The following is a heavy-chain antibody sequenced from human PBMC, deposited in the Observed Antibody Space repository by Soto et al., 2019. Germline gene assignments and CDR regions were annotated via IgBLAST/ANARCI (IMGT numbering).Heavy chain of an antibody. Sequence: PGGSLRLSCAASGFTFSSYWMSWVRQAPGKGLEWVANIKQDGSEKYYVDSVKGRFTISRDNAKNSLYLQMNSLRAEDTAVYYCSSVPPISYMYVLGIRTTVTVSS. J-gene: IGHJ6*03. V-gene: IGHV3-7*01. CDR1: GFTFSSYW. CDR2: IKQDGSEK. CDR3: SSVPPISYMYV. D-gene: IGHD2-21*01.